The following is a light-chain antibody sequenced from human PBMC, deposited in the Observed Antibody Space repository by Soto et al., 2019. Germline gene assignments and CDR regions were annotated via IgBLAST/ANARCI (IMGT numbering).Light chain of an antibody. V-gene: IGKV3-11*01. Sequence: EIVLTQSPGTLSLSPGERATLSCRASQSISTYLAWYQQKPGQAPRLLIYDASNRATGIPARSSGSGSGTDFTLTISSLEPEDFAVYYCQQRSHWPPITFGQGTRLEIK. J-gene: IGKJ5*01. CDR2: DAS. CDR1: QSISTY. CDR3: QQRSHWPPIT.